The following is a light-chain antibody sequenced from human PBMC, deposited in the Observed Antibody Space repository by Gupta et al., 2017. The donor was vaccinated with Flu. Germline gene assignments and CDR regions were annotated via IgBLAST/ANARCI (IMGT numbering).Light chain of an antibody. CDR1: QDNRRF. CDR3: QQYDNLPVT. CDR2: DAS. J-gene: IGKJ4*01. V-gene: IGKV1-33*01. Sequence: DIQMTQSPSALSASVGDRVTITCQASQDNRRFLNWYQVKSGSAPKLLIFDASSLDTGVPSRLSGSGFGTHFTLTISSLQPEDVATYYCQQYDNLPVTFGGGTKVEIK.